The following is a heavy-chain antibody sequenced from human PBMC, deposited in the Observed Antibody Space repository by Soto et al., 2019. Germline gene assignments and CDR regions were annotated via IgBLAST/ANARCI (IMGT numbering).Heavy chain of an antibody. Sequence: PGGSVGLSCAASGFTFSTYWMDWVRQTPGKGLEWVANINQDGSEKNYVDSVKGRFTISRDNAGNSLYLQMSRLTAEDSALYYCSRSLNSWGQGNLVTVSS. V-gene: IGHV3-7*01. CDR3: SRSLNS. CDR1: GFTFSTYW. CDR2: INQDGSEK. J-gene: IGHJ4*02.